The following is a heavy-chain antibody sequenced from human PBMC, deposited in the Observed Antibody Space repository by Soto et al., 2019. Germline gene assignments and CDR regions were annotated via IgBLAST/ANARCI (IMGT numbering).Heavy chain of an antibody. CDR3: AGGPYCSRTSCYSWGWFDP. D-gene: IGHD2-2*02. Sequence: ASVKVSCKASGYTFTSYGISWVRQAPGQGLEGMGWISAYNGNTNYAQKLQGRVTRTTDTSTSTAYMELRSVRSDDTAVYYCAGGPYCSRTSCYSWGWFDPWGQGTLVTVSS. CDR2: ISAYNGNT. V-gene: IGHV1-18*04. CDR1: GYTFTSYG. J-gene: IGHJ5*02.